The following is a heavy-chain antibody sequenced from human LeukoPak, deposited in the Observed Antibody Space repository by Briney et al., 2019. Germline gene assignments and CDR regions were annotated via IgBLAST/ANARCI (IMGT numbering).Heavy chain of an antibody. CDR3: ARDSGSGSNDY. CDR1: GYTFTSYG. CDR2: ISAYNGNT. J-gene: IGHJ4*02. Sequence: ASVKVSCKASGYTFTSYGISWVRQAPGQGLEWMGWISAYNGNTKYSQNFQGRVTFISNTSATTAFMELSSLRSEDAAVYYCARDSGSGSNDYWGQGTLVTVSS. V-gene: IGHV1-18*01. D-gene: IGHD1-26*01.